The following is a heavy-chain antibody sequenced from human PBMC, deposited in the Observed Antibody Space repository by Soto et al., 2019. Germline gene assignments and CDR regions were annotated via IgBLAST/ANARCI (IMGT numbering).Heavy chain of an antibody. J-gene: IGHJ4*02. Sequence: EVQLVESGGALVQPEGSLRLSCAASGFTFTSYSMSWVRQAPGKGLEWVANINEDGSEKNYVDSVKGRFTISRDNADNSLYLQMNTLRAEDTAVYYCARGRSIHRYWGQGALVTVSS. CDR3: ARGRSIHRY. CDR1: GFTFTSYS. CDR2: INEDGSEK. D-gene: IGHD2-21*01. V-gene: IGHV3-7*01.